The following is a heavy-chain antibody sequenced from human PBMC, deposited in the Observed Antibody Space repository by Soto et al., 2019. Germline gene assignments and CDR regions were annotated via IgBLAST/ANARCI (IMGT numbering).Heavy chain of an antibody. CDR1: GGSIVDSTDY. J-gene: IGHJ5*02. CDR3: ARQATGYYYGWFDP. CDR2: IFYSGGT. V-gene: IGHV4-39*01. D-gene: IGHD3-22*01. Sequence: SETLSLTCTVFGGSIVDSTDYWAWIRQSPGKGLEWIGTIFYSGGTFYTPSLKSRVTMSVDTSSNQFSLKLNSVTAADTAVYYCARQATGYYYGWFDPWGQGTLVTVSS.